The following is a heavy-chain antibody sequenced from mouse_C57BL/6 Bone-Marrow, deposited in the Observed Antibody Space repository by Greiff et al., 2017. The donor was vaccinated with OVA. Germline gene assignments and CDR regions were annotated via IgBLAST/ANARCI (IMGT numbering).Heavy chain of an antibody. CDR3: ARKRYSNYAMDY. J-gene: IGHJ4*01. CDR2: IWSGGST. Sequence: QVQLQQSGPGLVQPSQSLSITCTVSGFSLTSYGVHWVRQSPGKGLEWLGVIWSGGSTDYNAAFISRLSISKDNSKSQVFFKMNSLQADYTAIYDCARKRYSNYAMDYWGQGTSVTVSS. V-gene: IGHV2-2*01. D-gene: IGHD2-5*01. CDR1: GFSLTSYG.